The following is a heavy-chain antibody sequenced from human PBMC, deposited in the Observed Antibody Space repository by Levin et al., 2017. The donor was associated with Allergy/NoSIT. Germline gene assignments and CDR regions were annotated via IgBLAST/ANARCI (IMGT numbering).Heavy chain of an antibody. J-gene: IGHJ4*02. CDR2: IYYSGET. D-gene: IGHD3-9*01. Sequence: SQTLSLTCSVSGSSTRLGGYYWGWIRQHPVKGLEWLGYIYYSGETFYNPSVESRLVISHDTSENQFSLKLTSLTAADTAVYYCVRAQTGYVSPFDFWGPGTLVTVSS. CDR1: GSSTRLGGYY. CDR3: VRAQTGYVSPFDF. V-gene: IGHV4-31*03.